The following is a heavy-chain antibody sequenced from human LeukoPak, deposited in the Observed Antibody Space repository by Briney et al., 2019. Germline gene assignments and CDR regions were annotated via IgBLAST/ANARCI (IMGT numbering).Heavy chain of an antibody. CDR3: ARAIGTSQFYFYYGMDV. D-gene: IGHD2-2*01. Sequence: GASVKVSCKASGYTFTTYGISWVRQMPGKGLEWMGIIYAGDSDTRYSPSFQGQVTISVDKSISTAYLQWSSLQASDTAMYYCARAIGTSQFYFYYGMDVWGQGTTVTVSS. J-gene: IGHJ6*02. V-gene: IGHV5-51*01. CDR1: GYTFTTYG. CDR2: IYAGDSDT.